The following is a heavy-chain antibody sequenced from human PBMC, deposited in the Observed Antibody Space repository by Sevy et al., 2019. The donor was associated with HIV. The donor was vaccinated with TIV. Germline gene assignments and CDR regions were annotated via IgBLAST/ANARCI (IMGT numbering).Heavy chain of an antibody. CDR1: GYTFNTYR. J-gene: IGHJ4*02. Sequence: ASVKVSCKVSGYTFNTYRIHWVRQAPGQGLEWMGWVSPHNGDTNYAQRLQGRITMFTDSSTSTAYMELRNLRSDDTALYYCARAYCSGGRCYSLADWGQGTLVTVSS. CDR2: VSPHNGDT. CDR3: ARAYCSGGRCYSLAD. V-gene: IGHV1-18*01. D-gene: IGHD2-15*01.